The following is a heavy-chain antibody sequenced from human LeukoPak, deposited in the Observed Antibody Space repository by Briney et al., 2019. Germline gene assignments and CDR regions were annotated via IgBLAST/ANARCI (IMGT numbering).Heavy chain of an antibody. Sequence: PSETLSLTCTVSGGSINSYYWSWIRQPPGKGLECIGYIHYTGSTNYNPSLKSRVTISVDTSKNQFSLKLSSVTAADTAVYYCARDRYYYDSSGSTKSDAFDIWGQGTMVTVSS. D-gene: IGHD3-22*01. V-gene: IGHV4-59*12. CDR2: IHYTGST. CDR1: GGSINSYY. CDR3: ARDRYYYDSSGSTKSDAFDI. J-gene: IGHJ3*02.